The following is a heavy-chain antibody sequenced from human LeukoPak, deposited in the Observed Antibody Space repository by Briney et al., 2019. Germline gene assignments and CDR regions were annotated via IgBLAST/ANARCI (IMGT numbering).Heavy chain of an antibody. CDR1: GGTFSSYT. CDR2: IIPIFGTA. J-gene: IGHJ4*02. Sequence: SVKVSCKASGGTFSSYTTSWVRQAPGQGLEWMGGIIPIFGTANYAQKFQGRVTITADESTSTAYMELSSLRSEDTAVYYCARGRSVVVVAAPYYFDYWGQGTLVTVSS. D-gene: IGHD2-15*01. V-gene: IGHV1-69*01. CDR3: ARGRSVVVVAAPYYFDY.